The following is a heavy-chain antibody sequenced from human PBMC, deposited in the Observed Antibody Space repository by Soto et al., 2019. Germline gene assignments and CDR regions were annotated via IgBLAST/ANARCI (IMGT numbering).Heavy chain of an antibody. V-gene: IGHV3-23*01. Sequence: EVQLLESGGGLVQPGGSLRLSCAASGFTFSSYAMSWVRLAPGKGLEWVSAISGSGGSTYYADSVRGRLTISRDNSKNTLYLQMNSLRAEDTAVYYCAKRTVGWYFDLWGRGTLVTVSS. CDR3: AKRTVGWYFDL. J-gene: IGHJ2*01. CDR1: GFTFSSYA. CDR2: ISGSGGST. D-gene: IGHD4-17*01.